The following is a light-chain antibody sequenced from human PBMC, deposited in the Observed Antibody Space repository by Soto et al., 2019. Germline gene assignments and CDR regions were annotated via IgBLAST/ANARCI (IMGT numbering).Light chain of an antibody. CDR2: KDN. V-gene: IGLV2-23*01. CDR1: SSDVGSYNL. J-gene: IGLJ3*02. Sequence: QSALTQPASVSGSPGQSITISCTGTSSDVGSYNLVSWYQQYPGKAPKLMIYKDNKRPSGVSNRFSVSKSGNTASLTISGLLAEDEADYYCCSYAGGSTWVFGGGTKLTVL. CDR3: CSYAGGSTWV.